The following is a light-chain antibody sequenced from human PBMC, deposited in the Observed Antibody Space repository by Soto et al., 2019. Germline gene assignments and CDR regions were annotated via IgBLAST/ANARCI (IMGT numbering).Light chain of an antibody. V-gene: IGKV3-20*01. CDR3: QHYGSSPRT. Sequence: EIVLTQSPGTLSLSPGERATLSCRASQSVSSTYLAWYQQKPGQASRLLIYGASSRATGIPDRFSGSGSGTDFTLTISRLEPEDFAVYYCQHYGSSPRTFGQGTKLEIK. J-gene: IGKJ2*01. CDR1: QSVSSTY. CDR2: GAS.